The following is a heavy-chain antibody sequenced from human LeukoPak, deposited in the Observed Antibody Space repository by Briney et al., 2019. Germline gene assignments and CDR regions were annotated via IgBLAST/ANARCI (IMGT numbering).Heavy chain of an antibody. Sequence: PGGSLRLSCAASGFTFSSYTMHWVRQTPGKGLEWVAVIWYDGSNKYYADSVKGRFTISRDNSKNTLYLQMNSLRAEDTAVYYCARDLVRGAYDYWGQGILVTVSS. D-gene: IGHD3-10*01. CDR3: ARDLVRGAYDY. J-gene: IGHJ4*02. CDR1: GFTFSSYT. V-gene: IGHV3-30*04. CDR2: IWYDGSNK.